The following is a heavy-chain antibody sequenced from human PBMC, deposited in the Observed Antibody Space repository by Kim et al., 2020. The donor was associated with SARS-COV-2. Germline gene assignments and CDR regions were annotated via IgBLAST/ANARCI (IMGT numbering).Heavy chain of an antibody. V-gene: IGHV3-11*06. Sequence: SVTGRFTTARDNAKNSLYLQMNRLRAEDTAVYYCARGGSSWITMVQGVDYWGQGTLVTVSS. CDR3: ARGGSSWITMVQGVDY. J-gene: IGHJ4*02. D-gene: IGHD3-10*01.